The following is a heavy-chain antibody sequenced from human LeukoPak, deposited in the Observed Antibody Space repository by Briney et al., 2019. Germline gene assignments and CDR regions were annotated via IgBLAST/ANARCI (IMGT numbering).Heavy chain of an antibody. V-gene: IGHV3-23*01. CDR2: ISGSGGGT. CDR1: GFTFSNYA. Sequence: GGSLRLSCAASGFTFSNYAMSWVRQAPGKGLEWVSAISGSGGGTYYADSVEGRFTISRDNSKNTLYLQMNSLRAEDTAVYYCARAYCSSTSCPFDIWGQGTMVTVSS. D-gene: IGHD2-2*01. J-gene: IGHJ3*02. CDR3: ARAYCSSTSCPFDI.